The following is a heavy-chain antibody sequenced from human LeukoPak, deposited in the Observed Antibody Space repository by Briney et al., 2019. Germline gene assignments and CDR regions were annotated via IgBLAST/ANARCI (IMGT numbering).Heavy chain of an antibody. CDR3: ARDSPRWDYDSSGYYPAGYFDY. CDR2: IYYSGST. CDR1: GGSISSSSYY. J-gene: IGHJ4*02. V-gene: IGHV4-39*07. Sequence: PSETLSLTCTVSGGSISSSSYYWGWIRQPPGKGLEWIGSIYYSGSTYYNPSLKSRVTISVDTSKNQFSLKLSSVTAADTAGYYCARDSPRWDYDSSGYYPAGYFDYWGQGTLVTVSS. D-gene: IGHD3-22*01.